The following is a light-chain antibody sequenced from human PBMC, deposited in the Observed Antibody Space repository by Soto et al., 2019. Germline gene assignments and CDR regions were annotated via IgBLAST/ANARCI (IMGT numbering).Light chain of an antibody. Sequence: EILLEQSPATRSWSPGERATLSCKARQDVSIFLAWYQQKPGQAPRLLIHDASNRATGVPAMFSGSGSGRDFTLTSTSLEPEDFAVYYCQQRSTWRYTFGQGTKLEV. J-gene: IGKJ2*01. CDR2: DAS. CDR1: QDVSIF. V-gene: IGKV3-11*02. CDR3: QQRSTWRYT.